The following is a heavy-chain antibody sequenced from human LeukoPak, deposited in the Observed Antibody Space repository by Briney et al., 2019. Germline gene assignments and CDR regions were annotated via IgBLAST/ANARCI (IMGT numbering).Heavy chain of an antibody. CDR1: GGSISSGGYS. CDR2: IYHSGST. V-gene: IGHV4-30-2*01. J-gene: IGHJ5*02. Sequence: SETLSLTCALSGGSISSGGYSWRWIRQPPGKGLEWIGYIYHSGSTYYNPSLKSRVTILVDRSKNQFSLKLSFVTAADTAVYYCARRKPFYCLDRWGQGTLVTVSS. D-gene: IGHD2/OR15-2a*01. CDR3: ARRKPFYCLDR.